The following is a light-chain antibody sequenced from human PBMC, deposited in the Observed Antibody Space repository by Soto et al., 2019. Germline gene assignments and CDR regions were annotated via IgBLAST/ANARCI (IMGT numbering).Light chain of an antibody. J-gene: IGKJ3*01. V-gene: IGKV3-20*01. Sequence: EIVLTQSPGTLSLSPGERATLSCRASQSVSSSYLAWYQQKPGQAPRLLIYGASSRATGIPDRFSGSGSGTVFPLTISRLEPEDFAVYYCQQYGSSLFGPGTKVDIK. CDR3: QQYGSSL. CDR1: QSVSSSY. CDR2: GAS.